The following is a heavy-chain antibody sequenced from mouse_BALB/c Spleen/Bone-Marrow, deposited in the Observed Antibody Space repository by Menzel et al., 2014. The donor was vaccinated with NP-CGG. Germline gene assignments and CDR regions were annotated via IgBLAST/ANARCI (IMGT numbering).Heavy chain of an antibody. CDR1: GFNIKDTY. V-gene: IGHV14-3*02. Sequence: SGAELVKPGASVKLSCTASGFNIKDTYMHWVKQRPEQGLEWIGRIDPANGNTKYDPKFQGKATITADTSSNTAYLQLSSLTSEDTAVYYCARWLPLAYWGQGTLVTVPA. CDR3: ARWLPLAY. D-gene: IGHD2-2*01. J-gene: IGHJ3*01. CDR2: IDPANGNT.